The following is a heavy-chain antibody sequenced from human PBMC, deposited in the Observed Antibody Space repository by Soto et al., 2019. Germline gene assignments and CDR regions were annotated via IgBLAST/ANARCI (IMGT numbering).Heavy chain of an antibody. V-gene: IGHV3-11*06. CDR2: ISSSSSYT. J-gene: IGHJ4*02. D-gene: IGHD3-22*01. CDR3: ARFPHYYDSSGSIV. CDR1: GFTFSHYY. Sequence: GGSLRLSSAASGFTFSHYYMIWIRQAPGKGLEWVSYISSSSSYTNYADSVKGRFTISRDNAKNSLYLQMNSLRAEDTAVYYCARFPHYYDSSGSIVWGQGTLVTVSS.